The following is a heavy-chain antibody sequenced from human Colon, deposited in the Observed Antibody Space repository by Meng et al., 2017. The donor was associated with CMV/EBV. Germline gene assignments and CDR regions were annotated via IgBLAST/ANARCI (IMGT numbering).Heavy chain of an antibody. V-gene: IGHV3-20*04. CDR1: GFNFIDFQ. D-gene: IGHD3-16*01. Sequence: GESLKISCAGAGFNFIDFQLAWVRQRPGKRLEWVAGINWDGGSTVYVDSVKGRFAISRDNAKNLLYLQMNSLRPEDTALYYCAKEGGYWGQGTLVTVSS. J-gene: IGHJ4*02. CDR3: AKEGGY. CDR2: INWDGGST.